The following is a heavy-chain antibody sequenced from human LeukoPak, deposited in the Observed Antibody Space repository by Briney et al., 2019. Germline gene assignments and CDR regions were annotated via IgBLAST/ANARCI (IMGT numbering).Heavy chain of an antibody. D-gene: IGHD3-22*01. CDR2: INHSGST. V-gene: IGHV4-34*01. Sequence: SETLSLTCAVYGGSFSGYYWSWIRQPPGKGLEWIGEINHSGSTNYNPSLKSRVTISVDTSKNQFSLRLKSVTAADTAVYYCARGQGYYDSSGYYYFDRWGQGTLVTVSS. J-gene: IGHJ4*02. CDR3: ARGQGYYDSSGYYYFDR. CDR1: GGSFSGYY.